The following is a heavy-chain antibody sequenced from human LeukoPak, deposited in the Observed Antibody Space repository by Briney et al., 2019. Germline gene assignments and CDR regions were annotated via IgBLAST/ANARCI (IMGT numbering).Heavy chain of an antibody. J-gene: IGHJ5*02. CDR1: GGSISSYY. CDR3: ARARYGDYLVWFDP. V-gene: IGHV4-59*01. D-gene: IGHD4-17*01. Sequence: PSETLSLTCTVSGGSISSYYWSWVRQPPGKGLEWIGYIYYSGSTNYNPYLKRRGTISVEKSKKQFSLKLSSVTAADTAVYYCARARYGDYLVWFDPWGQGTLVTVSS. CDR2: IYYSGST.